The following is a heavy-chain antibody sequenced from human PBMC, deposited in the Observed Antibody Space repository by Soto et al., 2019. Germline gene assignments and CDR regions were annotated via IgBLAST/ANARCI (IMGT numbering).Heavy chain of an antibody. J-gene: IGHJ5*02. D-gene: IGHD5-12*01. Sequence: EVQLVESGGGLVQPGGSLRLSCAASGFTVSSNYMSWVRQAPGKGLEWVSVIYSGGSTYYADSVKGRFTISRDNSKNTLYIQMNSLRAEDTAVYYCVNYDYGGNWFDPWGQGTLVTVSS. V-gene: IGHV3-66*01. CDR3: VNYDYGGNWFDP. CDR2: IYSGGST. CDR1: GFTVSSNY.